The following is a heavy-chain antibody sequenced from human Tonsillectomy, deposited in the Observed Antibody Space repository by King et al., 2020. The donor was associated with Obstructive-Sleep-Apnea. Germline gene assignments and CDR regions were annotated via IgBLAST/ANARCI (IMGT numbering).Heavy chain of an antibody. Sequence: VQLQQWGAGLLKPSENLSLTCAVYGGSFSGYYWSWIRQPPGKGLEWNGEINHSGSTNYKPSLKSRGTISVDTSKNQFSLKLGSVTAADTAGYYCARGWVGYYSDVWGQGTTVTVSS. J-gene: IGHJ6*02. CDR1: GGSFSGYY. V-gene: IGHV4-34*01. D-gene: IGHD2-15*01. CDR3: ARGWVGYYSDV. CDR2: INHSGST.